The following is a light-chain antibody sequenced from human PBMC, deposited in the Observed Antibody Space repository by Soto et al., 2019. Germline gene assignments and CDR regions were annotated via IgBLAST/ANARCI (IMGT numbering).Light chain of an antibody. CDR2: GAS. CDR1: QTVSSN. V-gene: IGKV3-20*01. Sequence: EIVMTQSPVTLSVSLGESATLSCRASQTVSSNFAWYQQKPGQAPMLLIYGASSRATGIPDRFSGSGSGTDFTLTINRLEPEDFAVYYCQHYGNSPPSVTFGPGTKVDIK. J-gene: IGKJ3*01. CDR3: QHYGNSPPSVT.